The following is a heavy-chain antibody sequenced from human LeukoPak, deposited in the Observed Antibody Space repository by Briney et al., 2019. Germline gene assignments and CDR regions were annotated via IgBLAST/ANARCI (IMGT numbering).Heavy chain of an antibody. V-gene: IGHV3-74*01. D-gene: IGHD2-2*01. CDR2: LNTDGSST. Sequence: GGSLRLSCAASGSTFSGYWMHWVRQVPGKGLVWVSRLNTDGSSTSYADSVKGRFTISRDNAKNTLYVQMNSLRAEDTAVYYCARAYCSTTSCRLDYWGQGTLVTVSS. J-gene: IGHJ4*02. CDR3: ARAYCSTTSCRLDY. CDR1: GSTFSGYW.